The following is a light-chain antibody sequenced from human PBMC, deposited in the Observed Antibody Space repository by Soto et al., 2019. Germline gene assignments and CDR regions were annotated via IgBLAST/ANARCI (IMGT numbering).Light chain of an antibody. V-gene: IGKV1-33*01. J-gene: IGKJ3*01. CDR3: QQYENRPYT. CDR1: QDISKF. Sequence: IQMTQSASSLSASIGDRVSFPCQASQDISKFLNWYQHKPGQAPSLLIYDASKSHFGVPSRFSGSGSGTDFTFTISSLQTEDNATYYCQQYENRPYTFGPGTKVDIK. CDR2: DAS.